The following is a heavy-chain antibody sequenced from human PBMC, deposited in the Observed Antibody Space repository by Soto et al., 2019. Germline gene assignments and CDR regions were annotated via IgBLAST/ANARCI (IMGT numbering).Heavy chain of an antibody. CDR2: INPSGGST. V-gene: IGHV1-46*01. D-gene: IGHD6-25*01. CDR1: GYTFTSFY. Sequence: QVQLVQSRAEVKKPGASVKVSCKASGYTFTSFYMHWMRQAPGQGLEWLGIINPSGGSTSYAQKFQGRVTMTGDASTHTVHMELRSLRAEDTAVYYSAPALQRISTSRKGVSWGQGPMVTVSS. J-gene: IGHJ5*02. CDR3: APALQRISTSRKGVS.